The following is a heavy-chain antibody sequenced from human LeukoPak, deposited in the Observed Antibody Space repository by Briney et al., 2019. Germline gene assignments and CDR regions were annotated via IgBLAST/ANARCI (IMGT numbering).Heavy chain of an antibody. CDR3: ARHSGAVAPFDY. V-gene: IGHV1-2*02. J-gene: IGHJ4*02. Sequence: ASVKVSCKASGYSFTGYYMHWVRQAPGQGLEWMGWINPNSGGTNYAQKFQGGVTMTRDTSISTAYMELSRLRFDDTAVYYCARHSGAVAPFDYWGQGTLVTVSS. D-gene: IGHD6-19*01. CDR2: INPNSGGT. CDR1: GYSFTGYY.